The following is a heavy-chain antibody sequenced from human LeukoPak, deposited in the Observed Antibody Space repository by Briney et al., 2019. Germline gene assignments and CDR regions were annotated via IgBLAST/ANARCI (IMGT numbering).Heavy chain of an antibody. CDR3: AKESLRVVPSATFDY. D-gene: IGHD2-2*01. CDR2: VSATGYTT. V-gene: IGHV3-23*01. Sequence: PTGGSLRLSCVVSGFTLPYGMSWVRQAPGKGLEWVSYVSATGYTTSYADSVKGRFTISRDNAKNTVFLQMDSLRADDTAVYYCAKESLRVVPSATFDYWGQGTLVTVSS. CDR1: GFTLPYG. J-gene: IGHJ4*02.